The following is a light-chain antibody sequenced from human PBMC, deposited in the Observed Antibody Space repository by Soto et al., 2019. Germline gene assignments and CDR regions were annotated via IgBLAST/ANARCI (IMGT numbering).Light chain of an antibody. J-gene: IGKJ1*01. Sequence: EIVMTGSPATLSLSPGDRATLSCRASQFISSNYLSWYQQKPGQAPRLLIYGASTRATGIPDRFSGSGSETDFTLTISSLQPEDFAVYYCQQDYNLPWTFGHGTKVHIK. CDR3: QQDYNLPWT. CDR2: GAS. V-gene: IGKV3D-7*01. CDR1: QFISSNY.